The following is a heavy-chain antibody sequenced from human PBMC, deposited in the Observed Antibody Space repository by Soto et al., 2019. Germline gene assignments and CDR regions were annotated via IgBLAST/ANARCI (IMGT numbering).Heavy chain of an antibody. CDR3: ARDFLRWYYYYYGMDV. CDR2: ISSSGSTI. J-gene: IGHJ6*02. D-gene: IGHD4-17*01. Sequence: HPGGSLRLSCAASGFTFSSYEMSWVRQAPGKGLEWVSYISSSGSTIYYADSVKGRFTISRDNAKNSLYLQMNSLRAEDTAVYYCARDFLRWYYYYYGMDVWGQGTTVTVSS. V-gene: IGHV3-48*03. CDR1: GFTFSSYE.